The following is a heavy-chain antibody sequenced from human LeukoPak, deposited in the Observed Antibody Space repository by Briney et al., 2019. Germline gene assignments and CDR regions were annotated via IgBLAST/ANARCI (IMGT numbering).Heavy chain of an antibody. CDR3: AREAMIVVVITTLYYYYGMDV. Sequence: GASVKVSFKASGGTFSSYAISWVRQAPGQGLEWMGRIIPILGIANYAQKFQGRVTITADKSTSTAYMELSSLRSEDTAVYYCAREAMIVVVITTLYYYYGMDVWGQGTTVTVSS. CDR1: GGTFSSYA. D-gene: IGHD3-22*01. V-gene: IGHV1-69*04. CDR2: IIPILGIA. J-gene: IGHJ6*02.